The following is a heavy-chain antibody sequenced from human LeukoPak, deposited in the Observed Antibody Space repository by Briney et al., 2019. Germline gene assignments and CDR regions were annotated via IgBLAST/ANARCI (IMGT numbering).Heavy chain of an antibody. V-gene: IGHV4-34*01. D-gene: IGHD3-22*01. Sequence: SGGSLRLSCVASGFTFSNYWMSWVRQAPGKGLEWIGEINHSGSTNYNPSLKSRVTISVDTSKNQFSLKLSSVTAADTAVYYCARHIRWLLLGYFDYWGQGTLVTVSS. CDR2: INHSGST. J-gene: IGHJ4*02. CDR3: ARHIRWLLLGYFDY. CDR1: GFTFSNYW.